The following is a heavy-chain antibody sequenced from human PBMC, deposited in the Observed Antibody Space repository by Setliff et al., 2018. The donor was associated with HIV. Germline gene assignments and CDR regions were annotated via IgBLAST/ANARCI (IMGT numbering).Heavy chain of an antibody. Sequence: PSETLSLTCTVSGGSISGGGYYWSWIRQHPGKGLDWIGNIYYSGNTYYNPSLKSRLTISVDTSKNHFSLKLSSVTAADMAVYYCARAFCSSASCYGGGDAFDIWGQGTMVTVSS. D-gene: IGHD2-2*01. CDR3: ARAFCSSASCYGGGDAFDI. CDR2: IYYSGNT. CDR1: GGSISGGGYY. V-gene: IGHV4-31*03. J-gene: IGHJ3*02.